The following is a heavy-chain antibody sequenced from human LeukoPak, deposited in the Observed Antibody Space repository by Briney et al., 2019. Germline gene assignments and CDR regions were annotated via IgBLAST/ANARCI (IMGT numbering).Heavy chain of an antibody. Sequence: GESLKISCKGSAYSFTSYWIGWVRQMPGKGLEWMGIIYPEDSDTRSSPSLQGQVTISADKSISTAYLQWNSLKASDTAMYYCARLLDSSGFYFDYWGQGTLVTVSS. CDR2: IYPEDSDT. D-gene: IGHD3-22*01. CDR1: AYSFTSYW. CDR3: ARLLDSSGFYFDY. V-gene: IGHV5-51*01. J-gene: IGHJ4*02.